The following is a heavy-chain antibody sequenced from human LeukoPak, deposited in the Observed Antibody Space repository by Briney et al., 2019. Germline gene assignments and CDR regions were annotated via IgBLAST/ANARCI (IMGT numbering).Heavy chain of an antibody. CDR1: GGSISSYY. CDR3: ARAPDYSDSSGYYLGTLDI. Sequence: PSETLSLTCTVSGGSISSYYWSWIRQPPGKGLEWIGYIYYSGSTNYNPSLKSRVTISVDTSKNQFSLKLSSVTAADTAVYYCARAPDYSDSSGYYLGTLDIWGQGTMVTVSS. CDR2: IYYSGST. D-gene: IGHD3-22*01. V-gene: IGHV4-59*12. J-gene: IGHJ3*02.